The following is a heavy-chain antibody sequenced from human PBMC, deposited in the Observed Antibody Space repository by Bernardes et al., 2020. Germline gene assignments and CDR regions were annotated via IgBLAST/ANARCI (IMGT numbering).Heavy chain of an antibody. CDR2: INPHSGGT. CDR3: ARGRLSGWFDP. CDR1: EYSFTGYY. J-gene: IGHJ5*02. Sequence: ASVKVSCKASEYSFTGYYVHWVRQAPGQGLEWVGRINPHSGGTNYAQKFQDRVTMTSDTSINTAYMELSGLRSDDTAVYYCARGRLSGWFDPWGQGTLVTVSS. V-gene: IGHV1-2*06.